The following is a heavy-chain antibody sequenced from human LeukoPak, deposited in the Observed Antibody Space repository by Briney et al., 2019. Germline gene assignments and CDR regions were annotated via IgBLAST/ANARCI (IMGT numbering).Heavy chain of an antibody. D-gene: IGHD3-10*01. CDR2: IYHSGTT. Sequence: SQTLSLTCAVSGGSISSGGYSWNWIRQPPGKGLEWIGYIYHSGTTYYNASLKSRVTISLDRSKNQFSLKLSSVTAADTAVYYCARGGISMVRGVIPYYFDYWGQGTLVTVSS. CDR3: ARGGISMVRGVIPYYFDY. V-gene: IGHV4-30-2*01. CDR1: GGSISSGGYS. J-gene: IGHJ4*02.